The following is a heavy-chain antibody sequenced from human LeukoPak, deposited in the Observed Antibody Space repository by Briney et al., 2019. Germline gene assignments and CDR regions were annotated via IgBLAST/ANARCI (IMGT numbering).Heavy chain of an antibody. D-gene: IGHD6-6*01. J-gene: IGHJ4*02. Sequence: PSQALSLTRTVSGGSLSNYYWLWIRQPPGKGREWIGYIYYSGSTNSTPPLKSRVTISLDTSKLQFSLKLSSVTAANTAVYYCARAGQFISVRRITFDYGGQGSLVTVSS. CDR1: GGSLSNYY. V-gene: IGHV4-59*01. CDR3: ARAGQFISVRRITFDY. CDR2: IYYSGST.